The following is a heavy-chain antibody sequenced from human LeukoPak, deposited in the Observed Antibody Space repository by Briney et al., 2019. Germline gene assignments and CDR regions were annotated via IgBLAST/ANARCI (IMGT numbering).Heavy chain of an antibody. CDR2: MNPNSGNT. V-gene: IGHV1-8*03. Sequence: ASVKVSCKASGYTFTSYDINWVRQATGQGLEWMGWMNPNSGNTGYAQKFQGRVTITRNTSISTAYMEPSSLRSEDTAVYYCARGVAAAGRSFDPWGQGTLVTVSS. D-gene: IGHD6-13*01. J-gene: IGHJ5*02. CDR3: ARGVAAAGRSFDP. CDR1: GYTFTSYD.